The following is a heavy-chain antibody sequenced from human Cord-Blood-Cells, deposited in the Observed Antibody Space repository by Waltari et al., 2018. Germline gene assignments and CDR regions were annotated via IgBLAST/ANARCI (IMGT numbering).Heavy chain of an antibody. V-gene: IGHV1-2*02. CDR2: INPNSGGT. J-gene: IGHJ6*02. CDR1: GYTFTGYY. D-gene: IGHD4-17*01. Sequence: QVQLVQSGAEVKKPGASVKVSCKASGYTFTGYYMHWVRPAPGQGLEWMGWINPNSGGTNYAQKFHGRVTMTRDTSISTAYMELSRLRSDDTAVYYCARDFQYYGGNYYYGMDVWGQGTTVTVSS. CDR3: ARDFQYYGGNYYYGMDV.